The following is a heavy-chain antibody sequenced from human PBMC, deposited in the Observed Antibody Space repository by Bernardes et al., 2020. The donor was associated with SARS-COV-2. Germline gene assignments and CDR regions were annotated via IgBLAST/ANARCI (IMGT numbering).Heavy chain of an antibody. D-gene: IGHD3-10*01. J-gene: IGHJ4*02. V-gene: IGHV3-7*01. CDR3: ARERLTTLVRGITD. CDR1: GFMFSTYW. CDR2: IKQDGSER. Sequence: GSMRLSCGGSGFMFSTYWMSWVRQAPGKGLEWVANIKQDGSERYYVDSVKGRFTIARDNAKKSVFLEMNSLRVEDTAVYYCARERLTTLVRGITDWGLGTLVTVSS.